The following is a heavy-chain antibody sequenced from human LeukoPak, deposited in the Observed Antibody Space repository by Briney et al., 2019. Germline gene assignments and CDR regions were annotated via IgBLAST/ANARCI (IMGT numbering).Heavy chain of an antibody. CDR1: GFTFTNYY. CDR2: ISPTGSST. CDR3: AREESGGYFDY. D-gene: IGHD2-8*02. V-gene: IGHV1-46*01. J-gene: IGHJ4*02. Sequence: GASVKVSCKASGFTFTNYYMHWVRQAPGQGLEWMGLISPTGSSTNYAQKFRGRVTMTRDTSTTTVYMELGSLRSEDTAVYYCAREESGGYFDYWGQGTLVTVSS.